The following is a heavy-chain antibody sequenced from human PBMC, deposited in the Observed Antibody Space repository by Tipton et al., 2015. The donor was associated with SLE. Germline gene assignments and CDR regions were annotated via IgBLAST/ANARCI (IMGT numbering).Heavy chain of an antibody. Sequence: TLSLTCAVYGGSFSGYYWNWIRQPPGKGLEWIGEINHSGSTNYNPSLKSRVTISVDTSKNQFSLKLSSVTAADTAVYYCARDSPDSSSDYWGQGTLVTVSS. V-gene: IGHV4-34*01. D-gene: IGHD6-6*01. CDR2: INHSGST. J-gene: IGHJ4*02. CDR1: GGSFSGYY. CDR3: ARDSPDSSSDY.